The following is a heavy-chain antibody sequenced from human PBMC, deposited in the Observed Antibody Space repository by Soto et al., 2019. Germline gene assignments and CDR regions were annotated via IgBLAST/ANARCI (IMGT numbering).Heavy chain of an antibody. V-gene: IGHV1-2*04. Sequence: ASVKLSCKASGYSFTGYYMHWVRQAPGQGLEWMGWINPNSGGTNYAQKFQGWVTMTRDTSISTAYMELSRLRSDDTAVYYCARERRVGYCSGGSCYNDAFDIWGQGTMVTVSS. J-gene: IGHJ3*02. D-gene: IGHD2-15*01. CDR2: INPNSGGT. CDR3: ARERRVGYCSGGSCYNDAFDI. CDR1: GYSFTGYY.